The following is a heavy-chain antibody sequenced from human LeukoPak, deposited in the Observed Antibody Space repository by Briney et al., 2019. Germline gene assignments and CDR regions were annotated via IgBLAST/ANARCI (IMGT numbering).Heavy chain of an antibody. V-gene: IGHV4-59*01. CDR2: IHYSGSS. D-gene: IGHD6-25*01. J-gene: IGHJ6*02. CDR1: GGYISSYY. Sequence: SETLSLTCIVSGGYISSYYWSWIRRPAGKGLEWIGYIHYSGSSNYNPSLKSRVTISVDTSKNQFSLRLSSVTAADTAVYYCARDRLDFYYYYGMDVWGQGTTVTVSS. CDR3: ARDRLDFYYYYGMDV.